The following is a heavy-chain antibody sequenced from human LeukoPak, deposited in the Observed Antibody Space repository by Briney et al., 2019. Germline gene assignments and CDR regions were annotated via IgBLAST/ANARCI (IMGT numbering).Heavy chain of an antibody. Sequence: SQTLSLTCTVSGGSICSGGYYWSWIRQHPGKGLEWIGYIYYSGSTYYNPSLKSRVTISVDTSKSQFSLKLSSVTAADTAVYYCASAYCGGDCYPDYWGQGTLVTVSS. CDR2: IYYSGST. J-gene: IGHJ4*02. V-gene: IGHV4-31*03. D-gene: IGHD2-21*02. CDR3: ASAYCGGDCYPDY. CDR1: GGSICSGGYY.